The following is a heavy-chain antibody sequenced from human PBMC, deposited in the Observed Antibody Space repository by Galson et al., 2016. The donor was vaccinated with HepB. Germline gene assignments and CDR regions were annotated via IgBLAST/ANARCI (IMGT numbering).Heavy chain of an antibody. D-gene: IGHD2-2*01. V-gene: IGHV3-23*01. CDR3: AKDRGFYSSTWD. CDR1: GFTFSSYA. J-gene: IGHJ4*02. Sequence: LRLSCAASGFTFSSYAMSWVRQAPGKGLEWVSSISGDGAPYYVDSMKGRFTISRDNSKDTLYLQMISLRAEDTAVYYCAKDRGFYSSTWDWGQGTRVTVSS. CDR2: ISGDGAP.